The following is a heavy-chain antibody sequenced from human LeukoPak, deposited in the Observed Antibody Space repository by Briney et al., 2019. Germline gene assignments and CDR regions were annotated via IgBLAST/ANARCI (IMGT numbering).Heavy chain of an antibody. D-gene: IGHD3-3*01. Sequence: GGSLRLSCAASGFTFSSYAMHWVRQAPGKGLEWVAVISYDGSNKYYADSVKGRFTISRDNSKNTLYLQMNSLRAEDTAVYYCARDGVWRYDFWSGYPQDYYYNYMDVWGKGTTVTVSS. CDR3: ARDGVWRYDFWSGYPQDYYYNYMDV. V-gene: IGHV3-30*01. CDR2: ISYDGSNK. J-gene: IGHJ6*03. CDR1: GFTFSSYA.